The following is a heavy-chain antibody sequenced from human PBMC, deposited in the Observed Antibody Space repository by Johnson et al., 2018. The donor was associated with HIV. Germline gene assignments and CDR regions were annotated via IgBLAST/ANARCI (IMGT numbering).Heavy chain of an antibody. CDR3: AKDWADQDAFDI. V-gene: IGHV3-NL1*01. CDR2: INWNGGST. D-gene: IGHD3-16*01. Sequence: QMQLVESGGGVVQPGRSLRLSCAASGFTFSSYGMHWVRQAPGKGLEWVSGINWNGGSTGYADSVKGRFTISRDNPKNTLYLQINSLRAEDTAIYYCAKDWADQDAFDIWGQGTLVTVSS. J-gene: IGHJ3*02. CDR1: GFTFSSYG.